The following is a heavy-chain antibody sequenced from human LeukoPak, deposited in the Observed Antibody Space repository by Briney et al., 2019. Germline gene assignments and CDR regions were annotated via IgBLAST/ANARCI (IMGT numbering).Heavy chain of an antibody. V-gene: IGHV3-30*03. D-gene: IGHD3-10*01. CDR3: ATKHGGDLRGPFDY. J-gene: IGHJ4*02. Sequence: GGSLRLSCAASGFSFNNYVMHWVRQAPGKGLEWVALISNDGSNKYYADSVKGRFTLSRDNSKNTLYLQMDSLRAEDTAVYYCATKHGGDLRGPFDYWGQGTLVTVSS. CDR1: GFSFNNYV. CDR2: ISNDGSNK.